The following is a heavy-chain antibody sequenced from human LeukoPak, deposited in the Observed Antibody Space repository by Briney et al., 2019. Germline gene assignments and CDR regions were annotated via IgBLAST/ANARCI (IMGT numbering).Heavy chain of an antibody. Sequence: SQTLSLTCTVSGVSVSSGGYYWSWIRQHPGKGLEWIGYVYYSGSTNSNPSLKSRVTISVDTSKNQFSLKVSSVTAADTAIYYCARGYNWFDPWGQGTLVTVSS. CDR2: VYYSGST. CDR3: ARGYNWFDP. CDR1: GVSVSSGGYY. V-gene: IGHV4-61*08. J-gene: IGHJ5*02.